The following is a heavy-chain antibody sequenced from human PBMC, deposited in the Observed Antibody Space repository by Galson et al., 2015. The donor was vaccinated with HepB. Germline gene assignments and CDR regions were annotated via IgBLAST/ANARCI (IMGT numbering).Heavy chain of an antibody. D-gene: IGHD1-26*01. J-gene: IGHJ4*02. CDR1: GDTFNNNY. V-gene: IGHV1-46*02. Sequence: SVKVSCKASGDTFNNNYIHWVRQAPGQGLEWMGLVIPSLRTYAQQFQGRITITRDTSTSTVYMELSGLRSDDTAVYYCAREGGNIVGPAKDFDYWGQGTLVTVSS. CDR2: VIPSLR. CDR3: AREGGNIVGPAKDFDY.